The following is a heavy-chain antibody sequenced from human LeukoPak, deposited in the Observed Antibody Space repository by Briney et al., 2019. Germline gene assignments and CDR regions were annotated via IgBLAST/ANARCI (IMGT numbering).Heavy chain of an antibody. CDR1: GGSCSGYY. J-gene: IGHJ4*02. CDR2: INHSGST. CDR3: ARGQWYRVSSSWYVY. Sequence: SETLSLTCAVYGGSCSGYYWSWIRQPPGKGLEWIGEINHSGSTNYNPSLKSRVTISVDTSKNQFSLKLSSVTAADTAVYYCARGQWYRVSSSWYVYWGQGTLVTVSS. D-gene: IGHD6-13*01. V-gene: IGHV4-34*01.